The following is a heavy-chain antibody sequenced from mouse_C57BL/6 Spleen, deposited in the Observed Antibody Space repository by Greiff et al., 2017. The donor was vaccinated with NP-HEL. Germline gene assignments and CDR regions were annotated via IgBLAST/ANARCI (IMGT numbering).Heavy chain of an antibody. CDR3: ARISTMVTTDFDY. CDR1: GYTFTSYW. D-gene: IGHD2-2*01. J-gene: IGHJ2*01. CDR2: IHPNSGST. Sequence: VQLQQPGAELVKPGASVKLSCKASGYTFTSYWMHWVKQRPGQGLEWIGMIHPNSGSTNYNEKFKSKATLTVDKSSSTAYMQLSSLTSEDSAVYYCARISTMVTTDFDYWGQGTTLTVSS. V-gene: IGHV1-64*01.